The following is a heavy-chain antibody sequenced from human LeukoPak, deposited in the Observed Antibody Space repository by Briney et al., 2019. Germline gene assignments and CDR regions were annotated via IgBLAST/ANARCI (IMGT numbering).Heavy chain of an antibody. Sequence: ASVKVSCKASGYTFTSYAMNWVRQAPGQGLEWMGWINTNTGNPTYAQGFTGRFVFSLDTSVSTAYLQISSLKAEDTAVYYCAREVFQAPPLKYYYYYMDVWGKGTTVTVSS. V-gene: IGHV7-4-1*02. CDR1: GYTFTSYA. CDR2: INTNTGNP. CDR3: AREVFQAPPLKYYYYYMDV. J-gene: IGHJ6*03. D-gene: IGHD3-10*02.